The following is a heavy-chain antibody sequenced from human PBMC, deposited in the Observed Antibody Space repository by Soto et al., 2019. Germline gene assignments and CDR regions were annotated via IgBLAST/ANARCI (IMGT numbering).Heavy chain of an antibody. CDR1: SGSIGTTNW. CDR2: IFHSGNT. CDR3: ARRTWGMDV. J-gene: IGHJ6*02. V-gene: IGHV4-4*02. Sequence: QVQLQESGPGLVKPSGTLSLTCAVSSGSIGTTNWWSWVRQTPGKGLKWIGEIFHSGNTYYNPSLASRVTISVDTSKNQFSLNLRSVTAADTAVYYCARRTWGMDVRGQGTTVTVSS. D-gene: IGHD2-8*01.